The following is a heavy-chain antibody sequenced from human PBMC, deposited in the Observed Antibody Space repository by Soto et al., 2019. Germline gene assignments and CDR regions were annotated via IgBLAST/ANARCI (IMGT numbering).Heavy chain of an antibody. CDR2: IVVGSGNT. J-gene: IGHJ4*02. Sequence: ASVKVSCKASGFTFTSSAVQWVRQARGQRLEWIGWIVVGSGNTNYAQKFQERVTITRDMSTSTAYMELSSLRSEDTAVYYCAAVGCGGDCYSGYYFDYWGQGTLVTVSS. D-gene: IGHD2-21*02. V-gene: IGHV1-58*01. CDR3: AAVGCGGDCYSGYYFDY. CDR1: GFTFTSSA.